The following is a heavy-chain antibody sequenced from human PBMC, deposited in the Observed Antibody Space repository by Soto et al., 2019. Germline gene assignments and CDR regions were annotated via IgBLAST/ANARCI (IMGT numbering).Heavy chain of an antibody. CDR1: GFTFSNYW. CDR2: IDSDGSRK. V-gene: IGHV3-74*01. Sequence: EVQLVESGGGLVQPGESLRLSCAASGFTFSNYWMHWVRQAPGKGLVWDSRIDSDGSRKNDADFVKGRFTISRDNPKNTVYLHMNRLTAEDTAVYYCVRSSLVVAVATRENFWGQGTLVTVSS. J-gene: IGHJ4*02. D-gene: IGHD2-15*01. CDR3: VRSSLVVAVATRENF.